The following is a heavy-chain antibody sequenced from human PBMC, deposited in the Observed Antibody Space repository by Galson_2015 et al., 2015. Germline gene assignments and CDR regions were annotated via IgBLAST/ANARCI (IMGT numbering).Heavy chain of an antibody. CDR2: INPNSGGT. D-gene: IGHD3-3*01. CDR3: ARDFTMFGVVIFADNWFDP. J-gene: IGHJ5*02. Sequence: SVKVSCKASGYTFTGYYMHWVRQAPGQGLEWMGRINPNSGGTNYAQKFQGRVTMTRDTSISTAYMELSRLRSDDTAVYYCARDFTMFGVVIFADNWFDPWGQGTLVTVSS. CDR1: GYTFTGYY. V-gene: IGHV1-2*06.